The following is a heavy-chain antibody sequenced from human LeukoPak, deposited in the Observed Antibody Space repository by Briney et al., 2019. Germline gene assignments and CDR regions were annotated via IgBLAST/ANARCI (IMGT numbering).Heavy chain of an antibody. D-gene: IGHD6-19*01. V-gene: IGHV3-48*04. CDR2: ISSSSSTI. CDR3: ARDPAVAGTNFVY. J-gene: IGHJ4*02. CDR1: GFTFSSYS. Sequence: GGPLRLSCAASGFTFSSYSMNWVRQAPGKGLEWVSYISSSSSTIYYADSVKGRFTISRDNAKNSLYLQMNSLRAEDTAVYYCARDPAVAGTNFVYWGQGTLVTVSS.